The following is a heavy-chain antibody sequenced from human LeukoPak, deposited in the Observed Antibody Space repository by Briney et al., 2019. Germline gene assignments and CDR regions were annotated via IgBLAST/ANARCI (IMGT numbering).Heavy chain of an antibody. CDR3: ARGHSSSCQLLDY. D-gene: IGHD6-13*01. J-gene: IGHJ4*02. CDR1: GYTFTTYG. Sequence: ASVKVSCKASGYTFTTYGVTWMRQAPRQGLEWMGWISAYNGDTKYAQKFQGRITMTTDTSTSTANMELRSLRSDDTAVYYCARGHSSSCQLLDYWGQGTLVTVSS. CDR2: ISAYNGDT. V-gene: IGHV1-18*01.